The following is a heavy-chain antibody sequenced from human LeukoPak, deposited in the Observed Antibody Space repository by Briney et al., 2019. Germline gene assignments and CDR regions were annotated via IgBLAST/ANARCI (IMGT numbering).Heavy chain of an antibody. D-gene: IGHD2-15*01. J-gene: IGHJ4*02. CDR3: AKDIKDIVVVVAATSLTSYYFDY. CDR1: GFIFSNYG. Sequence: GRSLRLSCAASGFIFSNYGMHWVRQAPGKGLEWVAVIWFDGSNQYHADAVKGRFTISRDNSKNTLYLQMNSLRAEDTAVYYCAKDIKDIVVVVAATSLTSYYFDYWGQGTLVTVSS. CDR2: IWFDGSNQ. V-gene: IGHV3-33*06.